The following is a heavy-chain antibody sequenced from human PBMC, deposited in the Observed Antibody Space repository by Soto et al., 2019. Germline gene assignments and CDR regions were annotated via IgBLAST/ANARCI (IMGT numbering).Heavy chain of an antibody. CDR3: ASHRGITYGPYDD. J-gene: IGHJ4*02. V-gene: IGHV4-4*02. CDR2: INHSGST. D-gene: IGHD3-10*01. CDR1: GGPISSGNW. Sequence: QVQLQESGPGLVKPSGTLSLTCAVSGGPISSGNWWSWVRQPPGKGLEWIGEINHSGSTNYNPSLKSRVTISLDKSRNQFSLRVTSVTAADTAIYYCASHRGITYGPYDDWGQGTLVTVSS.